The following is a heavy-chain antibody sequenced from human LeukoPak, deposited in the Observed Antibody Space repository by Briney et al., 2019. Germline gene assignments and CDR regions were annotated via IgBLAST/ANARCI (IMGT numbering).Heavy chain of an antibody. V-gene: IGHV4-59*12. CDR3: ARTPGLVGASGAFDI. CDR2: IYYSGST. J-gene: IGHJ3*02. Sequence: SETLSLTCTVSGGSISSYYWSWIRQPPGKGLEWIGYIYYSGSTNYNPSLKSRVTMSVDTSKNQFSLKLSSVTAADTAVYYCARTPGLVGASGAFDIWGQGTMVTVSS. CDR1: GGSISSYY. D-gene: IGHD1-26*01.